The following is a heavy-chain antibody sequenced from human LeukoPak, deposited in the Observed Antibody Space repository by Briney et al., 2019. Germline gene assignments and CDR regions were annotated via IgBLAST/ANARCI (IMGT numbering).Heavy chain of an antibody. V-gene: IGHV4-61*02. J-gene: IGHJ4*02. Sequence: SQTLSLTCTVSGGSISSGSYYLSWIRHPAGKGLEWIGRIYTSGSTNYNPSLKSRVTISVDTSKNQFSLKLSSVTAADTAVYYCARDTQVTTFDYWGQGTLVTVSS. CDR3: ARDTQVTTFDY. CDR1: GGSISSGSYY. D-gene: IGHD1-1*01. CDR2: IYTSGST.